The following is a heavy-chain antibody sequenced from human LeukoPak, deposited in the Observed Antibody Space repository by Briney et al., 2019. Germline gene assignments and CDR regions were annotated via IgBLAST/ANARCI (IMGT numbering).Heavy chain of an antibody. CDR3: AKAYYYDSSGGYYFDY. V-gene: IGHV3-23*01. CDR1: GFTFSSYA. D-gene: IGHD3-22*01. J-gene: IGHJ4*02. Sequence: GESLRLSCAASGFTFSSYAMSWVRQAPGKGLEWVSAISGGGGSTYYADSVKGRFTISRDNSKNTLYLQMNSLRAEDTAVYYCAKAYYYDSSGGYYFDYWGQGTLVTVSS. CDR2: ISGGGGST.